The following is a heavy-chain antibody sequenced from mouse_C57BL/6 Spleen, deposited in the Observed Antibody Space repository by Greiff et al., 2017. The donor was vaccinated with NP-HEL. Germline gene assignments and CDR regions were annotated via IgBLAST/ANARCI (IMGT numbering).Heavy chain of an antibody. Sequence: DVKLQESGPGLVKPSQSLSLTCSVTGYSITSGYYWNWIRQFPGNKLEWMGYISYDGSNNYNPSLKNRISITRDTPKNQFFLKLNSVTTEDTATYYCARGMTTVVAFDYLGQGTTLTGAS. CDR1: GYSITSGYY. CDR3: ARGMTTVVAFDY. CDR2: ISYDGSN. D-gene: IGHD1-1*01. V-gene: IGHV3-6*01. J-gene: IGHJ2*01.